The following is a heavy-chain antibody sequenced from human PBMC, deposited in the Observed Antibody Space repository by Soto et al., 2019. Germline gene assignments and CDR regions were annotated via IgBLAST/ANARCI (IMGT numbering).Heavy chain of an antibody. CDR3: ARHRGSGYGNYYYYMDV. J-gene: IGHJ6*03. Sequence: GESLKISCKGSGYSFTSYWIGWVRQMPGKGLEWMGTIYPGDSDTRYSPSFQGQVTISADKSISTAYLQWSSLKASDTAMYYCARHRGSGYGNYYYYMDVWGKGTTVTVSS. V-gene: IGHV5-51*01. D-gene: IGHD5-12*01. CDR1: GYSFTSYW. CDR2: IYPGDSDT.